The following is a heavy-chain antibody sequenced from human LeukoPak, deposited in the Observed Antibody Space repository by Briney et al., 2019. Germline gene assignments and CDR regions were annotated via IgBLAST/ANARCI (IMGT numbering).Heavy chain of an antibody. CDR1: GGSISSYY. V-gene: IGHV4-59*08. CDR2: IYYSGST. Sequence: SETLSLTCTVSGGSISSYYWSRIRQPPGKGLEWIGYIYYSGSTDYNPSLKSRVSISVDASKKHFSLKLSSVTAADTAVYYCARMTGQFDYWGQGILVTVSS. D-gene: IGHD3-9*01. CDR3: ARMTGQFDY. J-gene: IGHJ4*02.